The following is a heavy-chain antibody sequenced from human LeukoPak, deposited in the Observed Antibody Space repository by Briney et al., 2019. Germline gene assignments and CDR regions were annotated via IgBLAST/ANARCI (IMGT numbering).Heavy chain of an antibody. J-gene: IGHJ4*02. CDR1: GYTFTSYD. CDR3: ASGYDFWGGYYSY. CDR2: MTPNRGNT. D-gene: IGHD3-3*01. Sequence: ASVKVSCKASGYTFTSYDINWVRQATGQGLGWMGGMTPNRGNTGYAQKLQGRVTMTRNTSISTAYMELSSLRSDDTAVYYCASGYDFWGGYYSYWGQGTLVTVSS. V-gene: IGHV1-8*01.